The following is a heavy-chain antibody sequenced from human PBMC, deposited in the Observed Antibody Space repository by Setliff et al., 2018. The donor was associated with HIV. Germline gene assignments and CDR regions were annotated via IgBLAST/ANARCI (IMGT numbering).Heavy chain of an antibody. CDR2: IIPILDVA. J-gene: IGHJ6*03. V-gene: IGHV1-69*02. CDR1: RSTFNSHT. Sequence: SVKVSCKASRSTFNSHTINWVRQAPGQGLDWMGRIIPILDVANYAQRFQGKVTITADKSTSTAYMELTSLRFDDTAMYYCVRGVQSPPHYSYYYMDVWGGGTMVTVSS. CDR3: VRGVQSPPHYSYYYMDV.